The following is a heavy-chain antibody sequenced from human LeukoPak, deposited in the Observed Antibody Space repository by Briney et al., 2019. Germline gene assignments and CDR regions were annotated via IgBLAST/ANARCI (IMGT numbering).Heavy chain of an antibody. Sequence: PSETLSPTCTVSGGSISSYYWSWIRQPPGKGLEWIGYIYYSGSTNYNPSLKSRVTISVDTSKNQFSLKLSSVTAADTAVYYCARFGGGICLDVWGQGTTVTVSS. CDR3: ARFGGGICLDV. CDR2: IYYSGST. D-gene: IGHD3-16*01. J-gene: IGHJ6*02. V-gene: IGHV4-59*01. CDR1: GGSISSYY.